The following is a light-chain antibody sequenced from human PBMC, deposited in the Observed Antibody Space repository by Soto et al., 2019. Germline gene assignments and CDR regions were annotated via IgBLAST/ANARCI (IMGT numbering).Light chain of an antibody. CDR3: KQRGAWPLIT. V-gene: IGKV3-11*01. CDR2: NAS. CDR1: QSVGSD. J-gene: IGKJ5*01. Sequence: VWRQGQATLSGSAWERATLSCSASQSVGSDLAWYQQKPGQPPRLLIYNASNRTTGIPARFSGSGSGTDFTLTISSLEPADFAVYYCKQRGAWPLITFGEGTLLEIK.